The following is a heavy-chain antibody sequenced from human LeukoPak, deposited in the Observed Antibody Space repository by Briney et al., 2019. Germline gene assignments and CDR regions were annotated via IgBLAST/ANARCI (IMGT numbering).Heavy chain of an antibody. D-gene: IGHD4-11*01. CDR1: GFTFRNAW. CDR2: IKSKTDGGTT. Sequence: RSGGSLRLSFAASGFTFRNAWMSWVRQAPGRGLEWVGRIKSKTDGGTTDYAAPVKGRFTISRDDSKNTLYLQMNSLKTEDTAVYYCTTDFYDYMSANLFWGQGTLVTVSS. V-gene: IGHV3-15*01. CDR3: TTDFYDYMSANLF. J-gene: IGHJ4*02.